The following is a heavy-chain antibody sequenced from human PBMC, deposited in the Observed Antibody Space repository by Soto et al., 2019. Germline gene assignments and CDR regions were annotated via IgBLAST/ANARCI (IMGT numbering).Heavy chain of an antibody. D-gene: IGHD2-2*01. J-gene: IGHJ4*02. CDR1: GFTFNNYA. CDR2: ITGSGGDT. CDR3: AKLGSSSWSPHYYFDD. V-gene: IGHV3-23*01. Sequence: PGGSLRLSCAASGFTFNNYAMGWVRQASGKGLEWVSAITGSGGDTYSADSVKGRFTISRDNSKNTLYLQMNNLRAEDTAIYYCAKLGSSSWSPHYYFDDWGQGNLVTVSS.